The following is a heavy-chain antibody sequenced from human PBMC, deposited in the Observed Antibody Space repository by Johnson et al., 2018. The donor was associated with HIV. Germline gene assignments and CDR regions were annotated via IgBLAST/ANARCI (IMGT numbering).Heavy chain of an antibody. J-gene: IGHJ3*02. V-gene: IGHV3-53*01. D-gene: IGHD6-13*01. CDR1: GFTVSTKY. CDR2: IYSGGST. Sequence: VQLVESGGGLIQPGGSLRLSCAVSGFTVSTKYMTWVRQAPGKGLEWVSVIYSGGSTYYADSVKGRFTISRDNSKNTLYLQMNSLRAEDTAVYYCASLSSSLFGAFDIWGQGTMVTVSS. CDR3: ASLSSSLFGAFDI.